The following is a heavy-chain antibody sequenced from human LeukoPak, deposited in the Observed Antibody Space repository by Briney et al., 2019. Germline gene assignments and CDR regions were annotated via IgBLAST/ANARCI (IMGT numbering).Heavy chain of an antibody. CDR3: ASNTYYYDSSGYLV. D-gene: IGHD3-22*01. CDR2: AHYSGST. V-gene: IGHV4-59*08. J-gene: IGHJ3*01. CDR1: GASISGYY. Sequence: PSATLSLTCTVSGASISGYYWSWIRQPPGKGLEWIGYAHYSGSTNYSPSLKSRVTISVDTPKNQFSLKLSSVTAADTAVYYCASNTYYYDSSGYLVWGQGTMVTVSS.